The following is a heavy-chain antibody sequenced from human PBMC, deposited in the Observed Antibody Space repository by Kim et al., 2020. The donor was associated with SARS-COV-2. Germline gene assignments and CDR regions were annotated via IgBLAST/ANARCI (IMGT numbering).Heavy chain of an antibody. CDR1: GGSISSSSYY. CDR2: IYYSGST. V-gene: IGHV4-39*01. J-gene: IGHJ1*01. Sequence: SETLSLTCTVSGGSISSSSYYWGWIRQPPGKGLEWIGSIYYSGSTYYNPSLKSRVTISVDTSKNQFSLKLSSVTAADTAVYYCARFDGSGSYYYAEYFQHWGQGTLVTVSS. D-gene: IGHD3-10*01. CDR3: ARFDGSGSYYYAEYFQH.